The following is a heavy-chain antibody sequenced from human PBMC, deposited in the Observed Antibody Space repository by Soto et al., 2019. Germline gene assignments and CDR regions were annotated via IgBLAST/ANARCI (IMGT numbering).Heavy chain of an antibody. J-gene: IGHJ6*02. D-gene: IGHD2-2*01. CDR3: ARDSVVVKVEHYYYGMDV. Sequence: GGSLRLSCAASGFTFSSYWMSWVRQAPGKGLEWVANIKQDGSEKYYVDSVKGRFTISRDNAKNSLYLQMNSLRAEDTAVYYCARDSVVVKVEHYYYGMDVWGQGTTVTVSS. CDR1: GFTFSSYW. CDR2: IKQDGSEK. V-gene: IGHV3-7*01.